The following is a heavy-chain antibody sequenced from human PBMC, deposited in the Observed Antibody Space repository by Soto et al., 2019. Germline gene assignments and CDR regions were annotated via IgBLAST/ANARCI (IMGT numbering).Heavy chain of an antibody. D-gene: IGHD6-25*01. CDR2: IWYDGSNK. J-gene: IGHJ3*02. V-gene: IGHV3-33*01. CDR3: ARVVGYGFDI. Sequence: QVQLVESGGGVVQPGRSLRLSCAASGFTFSSYGMHWVRQAPGKGLEWVAVIWYDGSNKYYADSVKGRLTISRDKYKNTLYLHMNGLRAEDTAVYYCARVVGYGFDIWGQGTMVSVSS. CDR1: GFTFSSYG.